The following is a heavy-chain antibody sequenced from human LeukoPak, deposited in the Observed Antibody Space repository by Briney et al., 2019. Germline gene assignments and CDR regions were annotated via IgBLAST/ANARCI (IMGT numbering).Heavy chain of an antibody. Sequence: HPGGSLRLSCAASGFTFSSYAMSWVRQAPGKGLEWVSGITGSISTTYYADSVKGRFTISRDNSKNALYLQMNSLRAEDTAVYYCAKFFYYDSSGSPGWGQGSLATVSS. D-gene: IGHD3-22*01. CDR3: AKFFYYDSSGSPG. CDR1: GFTFSSYA. V-gene: IGHV3-23*01. CDR2: ITGSISTT. J-gene: IGHJ4*02.